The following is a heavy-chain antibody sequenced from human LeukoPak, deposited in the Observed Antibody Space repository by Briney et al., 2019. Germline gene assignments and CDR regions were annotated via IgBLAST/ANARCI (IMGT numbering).Heavy chain of an antibody. CDR1: GFMFHDYA. Sequence: GGSLRLSCAAPGFMFHDYAIHWVRQAPGKGLEWVSLISGDGGSTFYADSVKGRFTISRDNGKNSLYLQMNSLRSDDTALYYCARESESSGWYDYWGQGTLVTVSS. CDR2: ISGDGGST. J-gene: IGHJ4*02. CDR3: ARESESSGWYDY. V-gene: IGHV3-43*02. D-gene: IGHD6-19*01.